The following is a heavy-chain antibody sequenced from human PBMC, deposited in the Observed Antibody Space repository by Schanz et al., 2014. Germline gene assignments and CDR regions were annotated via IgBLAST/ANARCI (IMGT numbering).Heavy chain of an antibody. CDR3: ARGVRIDY. V-gene: IGHV3-23*04. D-gene: IGHD3-3*01. J-gene: IGHJ4*02. CDR1: GFTFSGYA. Sequence: EVQLVESGGGVVQPGGSLRLSCAASGFTFSGYAMSWVRQAPGKGLEWVSSIVGGGGRTYYADSVKGRFTISRDNSKNTLYLQMNSLRVEDTAVYYCARGVRIDYWGQGTLVTVSS. CDR2: IVGGGGRT.